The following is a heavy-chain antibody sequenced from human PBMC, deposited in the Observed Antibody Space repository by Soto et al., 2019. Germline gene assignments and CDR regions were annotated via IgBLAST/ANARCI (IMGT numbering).Heavy chain of an antibody. D-gene: IGHD3-9*01. J-gene: IGHJ4*02. CDR3: AGESVLRYSDWLSGGIDY. CDR2: ISAYNGNT. Sequence: QVQLVQSGAEVKKPGASVKVSCKASGYTFTSYGISWVRQAPGQGLEWMGWISAYNGNTNYAQKLQGRVTMTTDTPSCRAYMELRSLRSDDTAVYYCAGESVLRYSDWLSGGIDYWGQGPLVTVSS. CDR1: GYTFTSYG. V-gene: IGHV1-18*01.